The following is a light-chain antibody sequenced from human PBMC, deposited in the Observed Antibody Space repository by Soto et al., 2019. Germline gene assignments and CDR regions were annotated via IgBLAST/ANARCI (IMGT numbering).Light chain of an antibody. CDR3: QQYNDWPRGYT. V-gene: IGKV3-15*01. CDR1: QSVSRK. J-gene: IGKJ2*01. CDR2: GAS. Sequence: EIVMTHSPATLSVSPGERATVSCRASQSVSRKLAWYQQTRGQAPRLLIYGASTRATGVPARFSGSGSGTEFTLTISSLQSEDFAVYYCQQYNDWPRGYTFGQGTKVDIK.